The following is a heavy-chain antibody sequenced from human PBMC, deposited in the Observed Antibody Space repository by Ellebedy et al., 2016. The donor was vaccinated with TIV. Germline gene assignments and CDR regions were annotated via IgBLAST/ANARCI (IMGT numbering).Heavy chain of an antibody. D-gene: IGHD3-10*01. CDR3: ARQGAPGGYGMDV. CDR1: GYTFTDYT. V-gene: IGHV1-18*04. CDR2: ISGYSGKT. J-gene: IGHJ6*02. Sequence: AASVKVSCKASGYTFTDYTINWPRQAPGQGPEWMGYISGYSGKTNYAKKFQGRVTMTTDTSTNSAYMDLRSLRSDDTAVYYCARQGAPGGYGMDVWGQGTTVTVSS.